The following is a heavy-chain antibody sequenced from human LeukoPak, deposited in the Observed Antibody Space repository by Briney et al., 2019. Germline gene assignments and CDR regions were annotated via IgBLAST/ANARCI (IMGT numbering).Heavy chain of an antibody. D-gene: IGHD4-17*01. CDR2: IYYSGST. CDR1: GGSISSYY. Sequence: PSETLSLTCTVSGGSISSYYWGWIRQPPGKGLEWIGSIYYSGSTYYNPSLKSRVTISVDTSKNQFSLKLSSVTAADTAVYYCAKSATDYGDFGPSVLGYYYYYMDVWGKGTTVTISS. CDR3: AKSATDYGDFGPSVLGYYYYYMDV. J-gene: IGHJ6*03. V-gene: IGHV4-39*07.